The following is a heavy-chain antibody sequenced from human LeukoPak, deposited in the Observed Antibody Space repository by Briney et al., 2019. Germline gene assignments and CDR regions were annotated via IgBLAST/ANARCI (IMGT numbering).Heavy chain of an antibody. J-gene: IGHJ4*02. V-gene: IGHV1-18*04. CDR3: ARVRGAAAGTGGDY. CDR2: ISAYIGNT. Sequence: ASVKVSCKASGYTFTSYYMHWVRQAPGQGLEWMGWISAYIGNTNYAQNLQGRVTMTTDTSTSTADMELRSLTSDDTAVYYCARVRGAAAGTGGDYWGQGTLVTVSS. CDR1: GYTFTSYY. D-gene: IGHD6-13*01.